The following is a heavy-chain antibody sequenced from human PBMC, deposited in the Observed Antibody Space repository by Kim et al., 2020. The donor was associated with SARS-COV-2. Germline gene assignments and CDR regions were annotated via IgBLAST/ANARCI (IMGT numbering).Heavy chain of an antibody. D-gene: IGHD2-15*01. CDR2: IYYSGST. CDR1: GGSVSSGSYY. V-gene: IGHV4-61*01. Sequence: SETLSLTCTVSGGSVSSGSYYWSWIRQPPGKGLEWIGYIYYSGSTNYNPSLKSRVTISVDTSKNQFSLKLSSVTAADTAVYYWARVGCSGGSCYRDAFDIWGQGTMVTVSS. CDR3: ARVGCSGGSCYRDAFDI. J-gene: IGHJ3*02.